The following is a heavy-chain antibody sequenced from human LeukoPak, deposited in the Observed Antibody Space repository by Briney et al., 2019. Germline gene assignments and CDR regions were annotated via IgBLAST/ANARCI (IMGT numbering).Heavy chain of an antibody. CDR3: AREGGLAAADKRFDP. V-gene: IGHV4-59*01. Sequence: PSETLSLTCTVSGGSISSYYWSWIRQPPGKGLEWIGYIYYSGSTNYNPSLRSRVTISVDTSKNQFSLKLSSVTAADTAVYYCAREGGLAAADKRFDPWGQGTLVTVSS. J-gene: IGHJ5*02. CDR1: GGSISSYY. D-gene: IGHD6-13*01. CDR2: IYYSGST.